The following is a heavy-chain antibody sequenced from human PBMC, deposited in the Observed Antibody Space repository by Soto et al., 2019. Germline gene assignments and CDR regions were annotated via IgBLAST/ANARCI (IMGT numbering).Heavy chain of an antibody. V-gene: IGHV1-18*01. J-gene: IGHJ6*02. CDR2: ISAYNGNT. CDR3: ARAYYDSSGDYYWDYYYGMDV. Sequence: ASVKVYCKASGYTFTSYGISWVRHAPGQGLEWMGWISAYNGNTNYAQKLQGRVTMTTDTSTSTAYMELRSLRSDDTAVYYCARAYYDSSGDYYWDYYYGMDVWGQGTTVTVSS. CDR1: GYTFTSYG. D-gene: IGHD3-22*01.